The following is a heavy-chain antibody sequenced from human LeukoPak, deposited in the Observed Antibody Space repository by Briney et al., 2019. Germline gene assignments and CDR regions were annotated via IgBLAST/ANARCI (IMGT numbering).Heavy chain of an antibody. J-gene: IGHJ4*02. V-gene: IGHV1-2*02. Sequence: ASVKVSCKASGYTFTGYYMHWVRQAPGQGLEWMGWINPNSGGTNYAQKFQGRVTMTRDTSISTAYMELSRLRSDDTAVYYCARGRGYSGYEPFDYWGQGTLVTVSS. D-gene: IGHD5-12*01. CDR1: GYTFTGYY. CDR2: INPNSGGT. CDR3: ARGRGYSGYEPFDY.